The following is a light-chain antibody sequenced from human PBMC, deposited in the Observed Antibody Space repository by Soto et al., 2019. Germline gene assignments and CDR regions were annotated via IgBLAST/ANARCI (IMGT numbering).Light chain of an antibody. CDR2: GAS. J-gene: IGKJ4*01. CDR1: QSVSSN. V-gene: IGKV3-15*01. CDR3: QQYNNWPLT. Sequence: EIVLTHSPIARSLSPGEISILADRASQSVSSNLAWHQQRPGQAPRLLIYGASTRATGIPARFSGSGSGTEFTLTISSLQSEDFAVYYCQQYNNWPLTFGGGTKVDIK.